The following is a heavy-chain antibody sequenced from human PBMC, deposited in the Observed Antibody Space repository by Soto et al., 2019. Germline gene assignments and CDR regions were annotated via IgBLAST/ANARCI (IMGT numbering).Heavy chain of an antibody. D-gene: IGHD5-12*01. Sequence: SETLSLTCTVSGGSISSSSYYWSWIRQPPGKGMEWIGYIYYSGSTNYNPSLKSRVTISVDTSKNQFSLKLSSVTAADTAVYYCARDQKGMVSGYDYYYYYGMDVWGQGTTVTVSS. J-gene: IGHJ6*02. V-gene: IGHV4-61*01. CDR1: GGSISSSSYY. CDR3: ARDQKGMVSGYDYYYYYGMDV. CDR2: IYYSGST.